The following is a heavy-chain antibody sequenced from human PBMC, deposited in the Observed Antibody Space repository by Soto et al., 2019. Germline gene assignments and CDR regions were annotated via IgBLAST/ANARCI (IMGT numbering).Heavy chain of an antibody. CDR3: ARVPSFFGSGNWIDP. D-gene: IGHD3-10*01. Sequence: QVQLQESGPGLVKPSETLSLTCSVSGGSVTSYSWSWIRQPPGKGLEWIGYISSTGSTNYNPSLKSRVTISIDTSNRPFSLNMRSVTAADTAVYYCARVPSFFGSGNWIDPWGQGTLVTVSS. CDR1: GGSVTSYS. CDR2: ISSTGST. J-gene: IGHJ5*02. V-gene: IGHV4-59*02.